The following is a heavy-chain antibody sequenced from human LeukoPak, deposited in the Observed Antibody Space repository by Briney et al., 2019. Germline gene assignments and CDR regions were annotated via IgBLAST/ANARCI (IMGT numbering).Heavy chain of an antibody. CDR2: IIPILGIA. CDR3: ARDYLQGVYFDY. Sequence: GSSVKVSCKASGGTFSSYAISWVRQAPGQGLEWMGRIIPILGIANYAQKFQGRVTITADKSTSTAYMELSSLRSEDTAVYYCARDYLQGVYFDYWGQGTLVTVSS. CDR1: GGTFSSYA. V-gene: IGHV1-69*04. J-gene: IGHJ4*02.